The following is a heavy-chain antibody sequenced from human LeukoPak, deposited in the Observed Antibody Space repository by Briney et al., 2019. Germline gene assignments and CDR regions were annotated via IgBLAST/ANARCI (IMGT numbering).Heavy chain of an antibody. Sequence: SETLSLTCTVSGASISNYYWSWIRQPPGKGLEWIGYIYYSGRTNYNPPLKSRVTISVDTSKNQFSLKLSSVTAADTAVYYCARDYFSGSYDYWGQGTLVTVSS. CDR2: IYYSGRT. CDR1: GASISNYY. V-gene: IGHV4-59*01. J-gene: IGHJ4*02. D-gene: IGHD1-26*01. CDR3: ARDYFSGSYDY.